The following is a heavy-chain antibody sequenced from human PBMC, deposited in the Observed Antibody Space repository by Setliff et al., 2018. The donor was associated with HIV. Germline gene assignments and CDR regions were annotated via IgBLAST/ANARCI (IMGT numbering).Heavy chain of an antibody. CDR3: AKGIVVVPAAEYYFDY. D-gene: IGHD2-2*01. Sequence: SVQVSCKASGGTFSSYAISWVRQAPGQGLEWMGGIIPIFGTANYAQKFQGRVTITTDESTSTAYMELSSLRSEDTAVYYCAKGIVVVPAAEYYFDYWGQGTLVTVSS. J-gene: IGHJ4*02. CDR1: GGTFSSYA. V-gene: IGHV1-69*05. CDR2: IIPIFGTA.